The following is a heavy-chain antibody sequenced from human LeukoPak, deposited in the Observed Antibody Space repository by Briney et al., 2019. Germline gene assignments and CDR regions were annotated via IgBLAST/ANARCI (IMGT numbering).Heavy chain of an antibody. Sequence: GASVKVSCKASGGTFSSYAISWVRQAPGQGLEWMGGIIPIFGTANYAQKFQGRVTITADESTSTAYMELSSLRSEDTASYYCARERTDYDILTGSRYYYYYMDVWGKGTTVTVSS. D-gene: IGHD3-9*01. CDR1: GGTFSSYA. J-gene: IGHJ6*03. CDR3: ARERTDYDILTGSRYYYYYMDV. V-gene: IGHV1-69*13. CDR2: IIPIFGTA.